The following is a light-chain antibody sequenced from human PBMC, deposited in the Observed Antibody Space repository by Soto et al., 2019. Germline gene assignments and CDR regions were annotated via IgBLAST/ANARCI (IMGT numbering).Light chain of an antibody. CDR2: GAS. CDR3: QQFGKT. Sequence: EIVLTQSPGTLSLSPGERATLSCRASQSVSANYFAWYQQRPGRAPRLLIYGASSRATGIPDRFSGSGSGTDFTLTISRLEPEDFAVYYCQQFGKTFGQGTKVEIK. V-gene: IGKV3-20*01. J-gene: IGKJ1*01. CDR1: QSVSANY.